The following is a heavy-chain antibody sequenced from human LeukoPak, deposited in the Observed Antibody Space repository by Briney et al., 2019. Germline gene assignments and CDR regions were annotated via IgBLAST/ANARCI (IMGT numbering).Heavy chain of an antibody. CDR1: GGSISGYY. V-gene: IGHV4-59*12. CDR2: IYYSGST. J-gene: IGHJ3*02. D-gene: IGHD4-17*01. CDR3: ARDLSPRAFYGDYNLDAFDI. Sequence: SETLSLTCTVSGGSISGYYWSWIRQPPGKGLEWIGYIYYSGSTNYKPSLKSRVTMSVDTSKNQFSLKLSSVTAADTAVYYCARDLSPRAFYGDYNLDAFDIWGQGTMVTVSS.